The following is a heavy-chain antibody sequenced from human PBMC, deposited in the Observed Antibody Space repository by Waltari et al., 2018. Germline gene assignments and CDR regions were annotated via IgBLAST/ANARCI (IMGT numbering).Heavy chain of an antibody. CDR1: GFNFRSYA. CDR2: ISYGGTNE. D-gene: IGHD3-16*01. V-gene: IGHV3-30-3*01. Sequence: QVQLVESGGGVVQPGRYLRLSCEASGFNFRSYAMYWIRQAPGKGLEWVAGISYGGTNEYYADSVRGRFIISSDQSKSTLYLQMDSLRVEDTAVYYCVRGGGAYWGQGTLVIVSS. CDR3: VRGGGAY. J-gene: IGHJ4*02.